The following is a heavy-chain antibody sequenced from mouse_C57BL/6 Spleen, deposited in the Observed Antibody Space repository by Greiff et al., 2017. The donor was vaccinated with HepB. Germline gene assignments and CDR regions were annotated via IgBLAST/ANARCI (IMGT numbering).Heavy chain of an antibody. J-gene: IGHJ4*01. Sequence: EVQLQQSGPGLVKPSQSLSLTCSVTGYSITSGYYWNWIRQFPGNKLEWMGYISYDGSNNYNPSLKNRISITRDTSKNQFFLKLNSVTTEDTATYYCARDGSSYVEMDYWGQGTSVTVSS. D-gene: IGHD1-1*01. CDR2: ISYDGSN. V-gene: IGHV3-6*01. CDR1: GYSITSGYY. CDR3: ARDGSSYVEMDY.